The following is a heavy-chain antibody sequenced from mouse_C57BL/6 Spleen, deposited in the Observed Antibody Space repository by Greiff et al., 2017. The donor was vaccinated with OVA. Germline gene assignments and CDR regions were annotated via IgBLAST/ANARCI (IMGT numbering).Heavy chain of an antibody. D-gene: IGHD1-1*01. CDR1: GFTFSDYG. Sequence: DVKLVESGGGLVKPGGSLKLSCAASGFTFSDYGMHWVRQAPEKGLEWVAYISSGSSTIYYADTVKGRFTISRDNAKNTLFLQMTSLRSEDTAMYYCARDYYGSSYLAWFAYWGQGTLVTVSA. CDR3: ARDYYGSSYLAWFAY. V-gene: IGHV5-17*01. J-gene: IGHJ3*01. CDR2: ISSGSSTI.